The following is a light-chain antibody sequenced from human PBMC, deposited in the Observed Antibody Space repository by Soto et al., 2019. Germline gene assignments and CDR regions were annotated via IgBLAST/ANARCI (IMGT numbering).Light chain of an antibody. CDR3: QQCYRWRLS. Sequence: EMTQSPSTLSVSPGDGVTVFCRASQNVATNIAWYQVKPAQAPRLLIYVSSTRPTGIPSTFSGSGSGTHFSLTISSLQSEDFAVYFCQQCYRWRLSFGGGTKVEI. V-gene: IGKV3D-15*01. CDR1: QNVATN. J-gene: IGKJ4*01. CDR2: VSS.